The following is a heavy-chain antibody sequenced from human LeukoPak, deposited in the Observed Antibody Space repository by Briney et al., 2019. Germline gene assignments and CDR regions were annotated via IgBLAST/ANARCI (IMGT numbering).Heavy chain of an antibody. D-gene: IGHD2-21*01. J-gene: IGHJ3*02. CDR3: ARDTGEVFLHAFDI. CDR1: GGSISSYY. Sequence: SETLSLTCTVSGGSISSYYWSWIRQPPGKGLEWIGYIYYSGSTNYNPSLKSRVTISVDTSKNQFSLKLSSVTAADTAVYYCARDTGEVFLHAFDIWGQGTMVTVSS. V-gene: IGHV4-59*12. CDR2: IYYSGST.